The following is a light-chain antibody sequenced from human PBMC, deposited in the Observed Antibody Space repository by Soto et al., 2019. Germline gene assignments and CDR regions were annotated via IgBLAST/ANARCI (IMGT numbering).Light chain of an antibody. J-gene: IGKJ1*01. Sequence: DIQMTQSPSSLSASVGDRVTITCRASQSIATYLNWYQQRPGKAPKLLIYAASTLQTGVPSRFSGSGSGTDFTLTISRLQHEDFATYYCQQSYCSPPWTFGQGTKVEIK. CDR2: AAS. CDR3: QQSYCSPPWT. V-gene: IGKV1-39*01. CDR1: QSIATY.